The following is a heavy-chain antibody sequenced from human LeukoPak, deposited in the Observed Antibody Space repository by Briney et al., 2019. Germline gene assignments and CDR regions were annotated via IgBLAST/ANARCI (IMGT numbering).Heavy chain of an antibody. CDR3: ARGEYYGSGSYYTPYYFDY. Sequence: SETLSLTCAVYGGSFSGYYWSWIRQPPGKGLEWIGYIYHSGSTYYNPSLKSRVTISVDRSKNQFSLKLSSVTAADTAVYYCARGEYYGSGSYYTPYYFDYWGQGTLVTVSS. CDR2: IYHSGST. D-gene: IGHD3-10*01. CDR1: GGSFSGYY. J-gene: IGHJ4*02. V-gene: IGHV4-34*01.